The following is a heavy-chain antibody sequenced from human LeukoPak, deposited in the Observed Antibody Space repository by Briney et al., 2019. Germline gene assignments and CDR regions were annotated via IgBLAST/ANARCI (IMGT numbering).Heavy chain of an antibody. CDR1: GFTFSSYS. CDR2: ISSSSSYI. D-gene: IGHD3-10*01. Sequence: GGSLRLSCAASGFTFSSYSMNWVRQAPGKGLEWVSSISSSSSYIYYADSVKGQFTISRDDAKNSLYLQMNSLRAEDTAVYYCARDLRGSCDYWGQGTLVTVSS. J-gene: IGHJ4*02. V-gene: IGHV3-21*01. CDR3: ARDLRGSCDY.